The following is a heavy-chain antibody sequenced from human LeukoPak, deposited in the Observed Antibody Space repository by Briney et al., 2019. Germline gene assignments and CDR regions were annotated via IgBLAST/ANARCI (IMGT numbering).Heavy chain of an antibody. Sequence: PGGSLRLSCAASGFIFIDHALTWVRQSPGKGLESVGSINAGGDRIHYADPVKGRFTISRDNSKNTLYLQMNSLRAEDTAKYFCVYLDSSGYYYGRLRYWGQGTPVTVSS. CDR2: INAGGDRI. J-gene: IGHJ4*02. D-gene: IGHD3-22*01. CDR1: GFIFIDHA. CDR3: VYLDSSGYYYGRLRY. V-gene: IGHV3-23*01.